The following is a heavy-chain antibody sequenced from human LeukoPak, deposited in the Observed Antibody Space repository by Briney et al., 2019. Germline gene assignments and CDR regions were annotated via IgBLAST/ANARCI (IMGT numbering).Heavy chain of an antibody. CDR1: GGSFSGYY. CDR3: ARHITIFGGDYGMDV. D-gene: IGHD3-9*01. V-gene: IGHV4-34*01. Sequence: SETLSLTCAVYGGSFSGYYWSWIRQPPGKGLEWIGEINHSGSTNYNPSLKSRVTISVDTSKNQFSLKLSSVTAADTAVYYCARHITIFGGDYGMDVWGQGTTVTVSS. J-gene: IGHJ6*02. CDR2: INHSGST.